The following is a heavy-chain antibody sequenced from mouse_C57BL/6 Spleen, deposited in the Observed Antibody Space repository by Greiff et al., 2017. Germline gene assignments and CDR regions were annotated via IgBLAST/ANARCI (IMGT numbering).Heavy chain of an antibody. CDR3: VVWRGNSYYAMDY. Sequence: VQLQQSGPELVKPWASVKISCKSSGYTFTDYYMHLVKPSHGQSLEWIGDINTNYGGTSYNQKFKGKATLTVDNSSSTAYMQLRSLTTDDATVYYCVVWRGNSYYAMDYWGQGTSVTVSS. J-gene: IGHJ4*01. CDR2: INTNYGGT. V-gene: IGHV1-26*01. D-gene: IGHD2-1*01. CDR1: GYTFTDYY.